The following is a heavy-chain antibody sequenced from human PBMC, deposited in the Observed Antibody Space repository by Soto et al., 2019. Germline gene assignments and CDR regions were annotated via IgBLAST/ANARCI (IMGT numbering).Heavy chain of an antibody. V-gene: IGHV1-8*01. CDR2: MNPNSGNT. CDR1: GYTFTNYD. J-gene: IGHJ6*02. CDR3: ARGLSPRHYGVDV. Sequence: QVQLVQSGAEVKKPGASVKVSCKASGYTFTNYDINWVRQATGQGLEWLGWMNPNSGNTGYAQRFQGRVSMTRDTSISTAYMELSSLRSADTAVYYCARGLSPRHYGVDVWGQGTTVTVSS.